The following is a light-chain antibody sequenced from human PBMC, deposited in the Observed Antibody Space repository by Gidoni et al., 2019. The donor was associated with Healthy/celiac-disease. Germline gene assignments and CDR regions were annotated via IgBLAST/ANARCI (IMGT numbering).Light chain of an antibody. CDR3: QAWDSSNVV. CDR1: KLGDKY. Sequence: SYELNQPPPGPVSPGQTASITCSGEKLGDKYACWYQQKPGQSPVLVIYQDSKRPSGIPERFSGSNSGNTATLTISGTQAMDEADYYCQAWDSSNVVFGGGTKLTVL. J-gene: IGLJ2*01. V-gene: IGLV3-1*01. CDR2: QDS.